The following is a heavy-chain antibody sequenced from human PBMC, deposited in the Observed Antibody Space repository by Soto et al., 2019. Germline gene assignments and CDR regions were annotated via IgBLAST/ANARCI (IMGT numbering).Heavy chain of an antibody. V-gene: IGHV1-3*01. Sequence: ASVKVSCKASGYTFTSYAMRWVRQAPGQRLEWMGWINAGNGNTKYSQKFQGRVTITRDTSASTAYMELSSLRSEDTAVYYCARDLGYSGSYYYYYGMDVWGQGTTVTVSS. D-gene: IGHD1-26*01. J-gene: IGHJ6*02. CDR1: GYTFTSYA. CDR3: ARDLGYSGSYYYYYGMDV. CDR2: INAGNGNT.